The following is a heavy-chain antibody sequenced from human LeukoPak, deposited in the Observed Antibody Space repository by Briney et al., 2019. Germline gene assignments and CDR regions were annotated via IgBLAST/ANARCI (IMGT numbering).Heavy chain of an antibody. CDR1: GYTFTSYG. CDR2: ISAYNGNI. D-gene: IGHD3-9*01. V-gene: IGHV1-18*01. CDR3: ARETRYYDILTGYWDAFDI. Sequence: ASVKVSCKASGYTFTSYGISWVRQAPGQGLEWMGWISAYNGNINYAQKLQGRVTMTTDTSTSTAYMELRSLRSDDTAVYYCARETRYYDILTGYWDAFDIWGQGTMVTVSS. J-gene: IGHJ3*02.